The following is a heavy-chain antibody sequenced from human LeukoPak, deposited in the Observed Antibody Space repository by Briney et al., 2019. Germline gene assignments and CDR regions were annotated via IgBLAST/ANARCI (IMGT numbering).Heavy chain of an antibody. V-gene: IGHV4-4*07. CDR2: IYTTGST. CDR1: NGYISNYF. CDR3: ARAPSETRYSRASEYYFEY. Sequence: SGTLSLTCTVSNGYISNYFWSWIRQPAGKGLEWIWRIYTTGSTNYNPSLRSRVTMSADASEKQFSLRLTSVTAADTAVYYCARAPSETRYSRASEYYFEYWGQGILVTVSS. J-gene: IGHJ4*02. D-gene: IGHD3-9*01.